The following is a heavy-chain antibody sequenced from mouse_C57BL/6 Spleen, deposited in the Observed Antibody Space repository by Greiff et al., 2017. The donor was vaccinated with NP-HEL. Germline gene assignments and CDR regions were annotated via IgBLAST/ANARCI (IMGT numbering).Heavy chain of an antibody. J-gene: IGHJ1*03. D-gene: IGHD2-1*01. V-gene: IGHV1-62-2*01. CDR1: GYTFTEYT. CDR2: FYPGSGSI. CDR3: ARHYGEDGNYVWYFDV. Sequence: QVQLKESGAELVKPGASVKLSCKASGYTFTEYTIHWVKQRSGQGLEWIGWFYPGSGSIKYNEKFKDKATLTADKSSSTVYMELSRLTSEDSAVYFCARHYGEDGNYVWYFDVWGTGTTVTVSS.